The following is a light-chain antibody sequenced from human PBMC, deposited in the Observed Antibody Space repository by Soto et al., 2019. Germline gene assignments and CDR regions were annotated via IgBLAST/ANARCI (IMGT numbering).Light chain of an antibody. CDR3: QSADSSGTYV. CDR1: ALPKQY. Sequence: SYELTQPPSVSVSPGQTARITCSGDALPKQYAYWYQQKPGQGPVLVIYKDSERPSGIPERFSGSSSGTTVTLTISGVQAEDEADYYCQSADSSGTYVFGTGTKLTVL. J-gene: IGLJ1*01. V-gene: IGLV3-25*03. CDR2: KDS.